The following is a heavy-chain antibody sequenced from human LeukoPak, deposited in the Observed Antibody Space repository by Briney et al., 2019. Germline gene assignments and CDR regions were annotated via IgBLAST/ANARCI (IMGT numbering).Heavy chain of an antibody. CDR1: GYTFTSYA. J-gene: IGHJ4*02. D-gene: IGHD3-22*01. V-gene: IGHV1-3*01. Sequence: GASVKVSCKASGYTFTSYAMHWVRQAPGQRLECMGWINAGNGNTKYSQKFQGRVTITRDTSASTAYMELSSLRSEDTAVYYYARDLTDYYDSSGYPFDYWGQGTLVTVSS. CDR3: ARDLTDYYDSSGYPFDY. CDR2: INAGNGNT.